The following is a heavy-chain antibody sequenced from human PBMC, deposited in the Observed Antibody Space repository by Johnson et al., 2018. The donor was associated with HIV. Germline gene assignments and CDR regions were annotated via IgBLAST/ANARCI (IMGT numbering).Heavy chain of an antibody. V-gene: IGHV3-30*02. Sequence: VQLLESGGGVVQPGGSLRLSCAASGFTFSSYGMHWVRQAPGKGLEWVAFIQYDGSNKYYADSVKGRFTISRDNSKNTLYLQMNSLRAEDTAVYYCAKELVSSWYHYAFDIWGQGTMVTVSS. J-gene: IGHJ3*02. CDR2: IQYDGSNK. CDR1: GFTFSSYG. D-gene: IGHD6-13*01. CDR3: AKELVSSWYHYAFDI.